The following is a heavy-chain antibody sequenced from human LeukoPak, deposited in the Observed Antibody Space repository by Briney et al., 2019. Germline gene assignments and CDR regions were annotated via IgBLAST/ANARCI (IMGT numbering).Heavy chain of an antibody. Sequence: SETLSLTCAVYGGSFSDYFWSWIRKSPGKGLEGIVQISHSGSTNYNPSLKSPVTISIDTSKKYFSLKLNSVTAADTAVYYCARGGIAAAGTRTTPFDYWGQGTLVTVSS. D-gene: IGHD6-13*01. V-gene: IGHV4-34*01. CDR3: ARGGIAAAGTRTTPFDY. CDR2: ISHSGST. J-gene: IGHJ4*02. CDR1: GGSFSDYF.